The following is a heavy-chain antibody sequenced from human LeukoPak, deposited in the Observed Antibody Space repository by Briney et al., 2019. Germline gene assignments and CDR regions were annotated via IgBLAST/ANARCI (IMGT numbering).Heavy chain of an antibody. V-gene: IGHV3-30-3*01. D-gene: IGHD5-12*01. J-gene: IGHJ4*02. CDR3: ASSTSGYDFDY. CDR2: ISYDGSNK. Sequence: WVRQAPGKGLEWVAVISYDGSNKYYADSVKGRFTISRDNSKNTLYLQMNSLRAEDTAVYYCASSTSGYDFDYWGQGTLVTVSS.